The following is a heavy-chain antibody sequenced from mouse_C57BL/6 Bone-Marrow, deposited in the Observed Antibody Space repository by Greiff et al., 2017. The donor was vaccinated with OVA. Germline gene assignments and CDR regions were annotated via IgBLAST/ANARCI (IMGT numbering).Heavy chain of an antibody. V-gene: IGHV5-4*01. CDR3: ARDPNYYGSSYGGFAY. CDR2: ISDGGSYT. D-gene: IGHD1-1*01. Sequence: EVKLVESGGGLVKPGGSLKLSCAASGFTFSSYAMSWVRQTPEKRLEWVATISDGGSYTYYPDNVKGRFTISRDNAKNNLYLQMSHLKSEDTAMYYCARDPNYYGSSYGGFAYWGQGTLVTVSA. J-gene: IGHJ3*01. CDR1: GFTFSSYA.